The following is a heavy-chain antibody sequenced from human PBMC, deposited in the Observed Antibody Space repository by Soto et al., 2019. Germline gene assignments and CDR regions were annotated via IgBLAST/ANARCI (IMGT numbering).Heavy chain of an antibody. CDR1: GFTFVNFD. CDR3: ARNIMTTGVGNYFDY. D-gene: IGHD4-4*01. Sequence: PGGSLRLSCAASGFTFVNFDMNWVRQAPGKGLEWLSYISRSGNTIYYADSVKGRFTISRDNAKNSLYLQMNSLRAEDTAVYYCARNIMTTGVGNYFDYWGQGTLVTVSS. V-gene: IGHV3-48*03. J-gene: IGHJ4*02. CDR2: ISRSGNTI.